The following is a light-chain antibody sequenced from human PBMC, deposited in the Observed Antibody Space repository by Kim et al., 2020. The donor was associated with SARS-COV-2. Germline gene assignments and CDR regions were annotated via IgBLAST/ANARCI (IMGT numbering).Light chain of an antibody. Sequence: LSPGEMPPLPCRASQRVSRGYLAWYQQKPGQAPRLLIYGASSRATGIPDRFSGGGSGTDFTLTISRLEPEDFAVYYCQQYGSSLLFGPGTKVDIK. V-gene: IGKV3-20*01. CDR3: QQYGSSLL. CDR1: QRVSRGY. J-gene: IGKJ3*01. CDR2: GAS.